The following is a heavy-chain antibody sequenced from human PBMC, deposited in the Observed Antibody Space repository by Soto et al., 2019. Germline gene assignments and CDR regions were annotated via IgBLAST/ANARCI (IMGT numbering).Heavy chain of an antibody. CDR2: ISAYDGYT. J-gene: IGHJ4*02. CDR3: ARDNKSPIPPFRGDY. CDR1: GYTFTSYG. V-gene: IGHV1-18*01. Sequence: ASVQVSCKASGYTFTSYGINWVRQAPGQGLEWLGWISAYDGYTNYAQILQGRVTMTTDTSTSTAYMELRNLRSDDTAVYYCARDNKSPIPPFRGDYWGQGTLVTVSS. D-gene: IGHD3-10*01.